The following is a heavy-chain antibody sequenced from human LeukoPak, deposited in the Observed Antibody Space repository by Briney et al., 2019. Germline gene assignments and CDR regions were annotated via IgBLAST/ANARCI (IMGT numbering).Heavy chain of an antibody. Sequence: PSEALSLTCAVYGGSFSGYYWTYIRQPPGKGLEWIGEINHSGSTNYNPSLKSRVTISVDTSKNQFSLKLSSVTAADTAVYYCARSHYYDSSGSHNNWFDPWGQGTLVTVS. V-gene: IGHV4-34*01. D-gene: IGHD3-22*01. J-gene: IGHJ5*02. CDR3: ARSHYYDSSGSHNNWFDP. CDR2: INHSGST. CDR1: GGSFSGYY.